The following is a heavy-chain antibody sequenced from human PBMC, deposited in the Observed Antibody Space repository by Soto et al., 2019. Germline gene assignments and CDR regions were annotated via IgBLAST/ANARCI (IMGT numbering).Heavy chain of an antibody. CDR2: INHSGST. CDR1: GGSFSGYY. J-gene: IGHJ6*02. V-gene: IGHV4-34*01. Sequence: SETLSLTCAVYGGSFSGYYWSWIRQPPGKGLEWIGEINHSGSTNYNPSLKSRVTISVDTSKNQFSLKLSSVTAADTAVYYCARKRVHYYYYYGMDVWGQGTTVTVSS. CDR3: ARKRVHYYYYYGMDV.